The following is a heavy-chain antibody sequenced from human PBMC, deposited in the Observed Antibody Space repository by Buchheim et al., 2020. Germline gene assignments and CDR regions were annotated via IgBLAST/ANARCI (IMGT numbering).Heavy chain of an antibody. CDR1: GGSISSYY. CDR3: ARDPYRTNWFDP. J-gene: IGHJ5*02. V-gene: IGHV4-59*01. D-gene: IGHD3-16*02. CDR2: ISYSGST. Sequence: QVQLQESGPGLVKPSETLSLTCTVSGGSISSYYWSWIRQPPGKGLEWIGDISYSGSTNYNPSLKSRVTISVDTSKNQFSLNLSSVTAADTAVYYWARDPYRTNWFDPWGQGTL.